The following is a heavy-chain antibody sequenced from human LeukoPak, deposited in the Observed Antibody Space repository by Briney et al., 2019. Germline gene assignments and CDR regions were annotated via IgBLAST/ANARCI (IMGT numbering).Heavy chain of an antibody. D-gene: IGHD4-23*01. V-gene: IGHV3-23*01. CDR3: AKVAYGGNTRDYGMDV. CDR1: GFTFSGYA. Sequence: GGSLRLSCAASGFTFSGYAMSWVRQAPGKRLEWVSTISDSDGSTYYADSVKGRFTISRDNSKNTLYLQMNSLRAEDTAVYYCAKVAYGGNTRDYGMDVWGRGTTVTVSS. CDR2: ISDSDGST. J-gene: IGHJ6*02.